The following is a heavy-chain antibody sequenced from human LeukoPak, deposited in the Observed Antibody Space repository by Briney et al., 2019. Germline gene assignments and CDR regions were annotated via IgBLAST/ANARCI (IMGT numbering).Heavy chain of an antibody. CDR3: ARGPRGWHFDY. V-gene: IGHV4-59*01. Sequence: PSETLSLTCTVSGGSISSYYSSWIRQPPGKGLEWIGYICYSGSTNYNPSLKSRVTISVDTSKNQFSLKLSSVTAADTAVYYCARGPRGWHFDYWGQGTLVTVSS. J-gene: IGHJ4*02. CDR2: ICYSGST. D-gene: IGHD6-19*01. CDR1: GGSISSYY.